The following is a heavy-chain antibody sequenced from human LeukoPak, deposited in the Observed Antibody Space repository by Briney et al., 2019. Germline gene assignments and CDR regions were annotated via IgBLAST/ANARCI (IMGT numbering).Heavy chain of an antibody. Sequence: ASVKVSCKASGYTFTSYDINWVRQATGQGLEWMGWMNPNSGNTGYAQKFQGRVTITRNTSISTAYMELSSLRSEDTAVYYCAREYGGITMVRGVIIPPGYWGQGTLVTVSS. CDR2: MNPNSGNT. V-gene: IGHV1-8*03. CDR3: AREYGGITMVRGVIIPPGY. CDR1: GYTFTSYD. D-gene: IGHD3-10*01. J-gene: IGHJ4*02.